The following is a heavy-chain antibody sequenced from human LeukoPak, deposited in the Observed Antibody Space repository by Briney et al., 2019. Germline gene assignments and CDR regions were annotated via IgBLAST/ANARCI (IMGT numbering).Heavy chain of an antibody. CDR1: GYTFTSYY. V-gene: IGHV1-46*01. J-gene: IGHJ3*02. CDR2: IKPSGGST. D-gene: IGHD3-3*01. Sequence: ASVKVSCKASGYTFTSYYMHWVRQAPGQGLEWMGIIKPSGGSTSYAQKFQGRVTMTRDTSTSTVYMELSSPRSEDTAVYYCAREDDFWSGYQEGPQGAFDIWGQGTMVTVSS. CDR3: AREDDFWSGYQEGPQGAFDI.